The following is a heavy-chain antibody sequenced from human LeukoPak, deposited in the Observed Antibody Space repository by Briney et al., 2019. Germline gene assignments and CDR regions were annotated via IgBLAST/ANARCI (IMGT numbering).Heavy chain of an antibody. CDR1: GGSISIYY. CDR3: ARDKGGIIVVVPAAGFDP. J-gene: IGHJ5*02. D-gene: IGHD2-2*01. CDR2: IYYSGST. Sequence: SETLSLTCTVSGGSISIYYWSWIRQPPGKGLEWIGYIYYSGSTYYNPSLKSRVTISVDTSKNQFSLKLSSVTAADTAVYYCARDKGGIIVVVPAAGFDPWGQGTLVTVSS. V-gene: IGHV4-59*12.